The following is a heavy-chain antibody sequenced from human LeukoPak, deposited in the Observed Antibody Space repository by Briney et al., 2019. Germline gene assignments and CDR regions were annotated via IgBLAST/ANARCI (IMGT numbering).Heavy chain of an antibody. CDR3: ARGPSCSSTSYYTTGLFDY. D-gene: IGHD2-2*02. CDR2: ISSSGSSI. CDR1: GFTFSIYS. J-gene: IGHJ4*02. Sequence: GGSLRLSCAASGFTFSIYSMNWVRQAPGKGLEWVSSISSSGSSIYYADSLRGRFTVSRDNAKNSLFLQMNSLRDEDTAVYFCARGPSCSSTSYYTTGLFDYWGQGTLVTVSS. V-gene: IGHV3-21*01.